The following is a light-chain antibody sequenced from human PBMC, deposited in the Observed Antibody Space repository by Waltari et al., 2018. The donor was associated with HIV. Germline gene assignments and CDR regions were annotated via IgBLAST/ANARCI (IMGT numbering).Light chain of an antibody. CDR2: YDV. CDR1: QIGDKS. V-gene: IGLV3-21*04. Sequence: SYVLTQPPSVSVAPGETAIITCGGHQIGDKSLYWYQQKPGQAPLRVIKYDVARPSGVPERISASKSGQTATLTITRVEAGDEADYFCQVWDSDSRSVVFGGGTNLTVL. CDR3: QVWDSDSRSVV. J-gene: IGLJ2*01.